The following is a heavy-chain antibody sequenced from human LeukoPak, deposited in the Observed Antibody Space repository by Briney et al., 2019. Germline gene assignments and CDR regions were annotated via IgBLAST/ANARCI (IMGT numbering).Heavy chain of an antibody. CDR1: GFTFSSYG. CDR3: ARDVTTMVRGVLGY. J-gene: IGHJ4*02. Sequence: QTGGSLRLSCAASGFTFSSYGMHWVRQAPGKGLEWVAVILSDGSKEFYTDSVKGRFTISRDNSKNTLYLQMNSLRAEDTAVYYCARDVTTMVRGVLGYWGQGTLVTVSS. CDR2: ILSDGSKE. V-gene: IGHV3-33*01. D-gene: IGHD3-10*01.